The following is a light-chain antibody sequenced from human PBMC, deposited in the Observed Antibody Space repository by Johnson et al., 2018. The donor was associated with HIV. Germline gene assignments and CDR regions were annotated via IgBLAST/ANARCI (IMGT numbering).Light chain of an antibody. CDR3: GTWDSTLIVFYV. CDR2: ENN. V-gene: IGLV1-51*02. CDR1: SSNIGNNY. Sequence: QSVLTQPPSVSAAPGQKVTISCSGSSSNIGNNYVSWYQQLPGTAPKLLIYENNKRPSGIPDLFSGSKSGTSATLGITGLQTGDEADYYCGTWDSTLIVFYVFGTGTKVTVL. J-gene: IGLJ1*01.